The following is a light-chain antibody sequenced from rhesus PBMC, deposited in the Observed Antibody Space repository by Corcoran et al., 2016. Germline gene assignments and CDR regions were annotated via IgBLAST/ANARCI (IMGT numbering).Light chain of an antibody. CDR3: QQESKWPVT. CDR1: QSVSYS. J-gene: IGKJ4*01. CDR2: DGS. Sequence: DIVVTQSPATLSLSPGERATLSCRASQSVSYSLAWYHQKPGQPPRLLIYDGSNRATGTPDRFSGSGSGTDFTLTISSLDPEDVGVYCCQQESKWPVTFGGGTKVDI. V-gene: IGKV3-35*01.